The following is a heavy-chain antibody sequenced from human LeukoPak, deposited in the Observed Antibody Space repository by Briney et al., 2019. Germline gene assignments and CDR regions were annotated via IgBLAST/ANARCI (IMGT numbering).Heavy chain of an antibody. J-gene: IGHJ4*02. D-gene: IGHD3-16*01. CDR3: AKDQSRGYDYVWGSYDY. CDR1: GFTFSSYG. V-gene: IGHV3-30*02. CDR2: IRYDGSNK. Sequence: GGSLRLSWAAYGFTFSSYGMHWVRQAPGKGLEWVAFIRYDGSNKYYADSVKGRFTISRDNSKNTLYLQMNSLRAEDTAVYYCAKDQSRGYDYVWGSYDYWGQGTLVTVSS.